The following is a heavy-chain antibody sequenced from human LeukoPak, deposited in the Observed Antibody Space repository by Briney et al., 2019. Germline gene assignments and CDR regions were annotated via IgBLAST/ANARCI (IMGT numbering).Heavy chain of an antibody. V-gene: IGHV3-74*01. CDR3: ARGFVSGSVDP. D-gene: IGHD6-19*01. CDR2: IKTDGSTT. CDR1: GFTFNNYW. J-gene: IGHJ5*02. Sequence: GGSLRLSCVASGFTFNNYWMHWLRQAPGKGLVWVSHIKTDGSTTNYADSVRGRFTISRDNAKNTLYLQMNSLRVEDTAVYYCARGFVSGSVDPWGQGTLVTVSS.